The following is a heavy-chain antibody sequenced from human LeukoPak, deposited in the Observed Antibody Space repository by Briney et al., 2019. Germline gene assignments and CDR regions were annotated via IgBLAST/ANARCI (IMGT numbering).Heavy chain of an antibody. Sequence: ASVKVSCKASGGTFSSYAISWVRQAPGQGLEWMGGIIPIFGTANYAQKFQGRVTITTDESTSTAYMELSSLRSEDTAVYYCARSESGSYQIDYWGQGTLVTVSS. J-gene: IGHJ4*02. CDR3: ARSESGSYQIDY. CDR2: IIPIFGTA. V-gene: IGHV1-69*05. D-gene: IGHD1-26*01. CDR1: GGTFSSYA.